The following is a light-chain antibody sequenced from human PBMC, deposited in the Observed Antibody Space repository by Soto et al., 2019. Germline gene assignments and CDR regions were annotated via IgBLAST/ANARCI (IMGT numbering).Light chain of an antibody. Sequence: EILLTQSPCTLSLSPGERATLSCRASQSVSSNNLAWYQQRPGQAPRVVIYGASTRATGIPERFSGSGSGTDFSIPISSLQHQDVVAYYCHQHGRSLLTFGPGTKVDIK. J-gene: IGKJ3*01. CDR2: GAS. CDR1: QSVSSNN. CDR3: HQHGRSLLT. V-gene: IGKV3-20*01.